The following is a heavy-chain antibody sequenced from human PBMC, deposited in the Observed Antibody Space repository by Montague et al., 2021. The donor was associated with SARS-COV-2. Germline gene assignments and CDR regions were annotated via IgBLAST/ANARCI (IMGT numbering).Heavy chain of an antibody. D-gene: IGHD6-13*01. CDR3: ARRAYSSSWYYFDY. CDR2: IYYSGST. CDR1: GGSTSNYY. V-gene: IGHV4-59*08. J-gene: IGHJ4*02. Sequence: ETLSLTCTVSGGSTSNYYWSWIRQPPGKGLEWIGYIYYSGSTNYNPSLKSRVTISVDTSKNQFSLKLSSVTAADTAVYYCARRAYSSSWYYFDYWGQGTLVTVSS.